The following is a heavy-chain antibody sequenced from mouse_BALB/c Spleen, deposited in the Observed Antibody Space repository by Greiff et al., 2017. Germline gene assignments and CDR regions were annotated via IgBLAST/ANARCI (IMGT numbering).Heavy chain of an antibody. CDR2: IYPGDGDT. V-gene: IGHV1-82*01. D-gene: IGHD2-4*01. Sequence: VHLVESGPELVKPGASVKISCKASGYAFSSSWMNWVKQRPGQGLEWIGRIYPGDGDTNYNGKFKGKATLTADKSSSTAYMQLSSLTSVDSAVYFCARSPFYDYDGNYYAMDYWGQGTSVTVSS. J-gene: IGHJ4*01. CDR1: GYAFSSSW. CDR3: ARSPFYDYDGNYYAMDY.